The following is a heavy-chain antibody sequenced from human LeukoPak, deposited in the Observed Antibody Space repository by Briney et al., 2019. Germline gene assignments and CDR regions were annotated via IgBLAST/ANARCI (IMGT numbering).Heavy chain of an antibody. CDR2: ISGYNGKT. J-gene: IGHJ6*03. CDR1: GYTFTSYG. Sequence: ASVKVSCKASGYTFTSYGISWVRQAPGQGLEWMGSISGYNGKTNYAQKLQGRVTMTTDTSTSTAYMELRSLRSDDTAVYYCARWVNYYYYMDVWGKGTTVTVSS. V-gene: IGHV1-18*01. CDR3: ARWVNYYYYMDV.